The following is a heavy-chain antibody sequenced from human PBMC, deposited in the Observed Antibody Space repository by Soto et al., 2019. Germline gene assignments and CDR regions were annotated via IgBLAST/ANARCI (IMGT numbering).Heavy chain of an antibody. D-gene: IGHD3-10*01. V-gene: IGHV4-31*11. CDR1: GGSISSGGYY. Sequence: SEILCLTCAVSGGSISSGGYYWSWLRQHPGKGLEWIGYIYYSGSTYYNPSLKSRVTISVDTSKNQFSLKLSSVTAADTAVYYCARGLVTMVRGVIITSIWFDPWGQGTLVTVSS. CDR3: ARGLVTMVRGVIITSIWFDP. J-gene: IGHJ5*02. CDR2: IYYSGST.